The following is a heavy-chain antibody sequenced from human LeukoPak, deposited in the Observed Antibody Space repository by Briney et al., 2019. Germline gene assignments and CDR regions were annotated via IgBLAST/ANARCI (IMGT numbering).Heavy chain of an antibody. J-gene: IGHJ4*02. CDR3: SRVVVRGIIITEYYFDY. Sequence: PGGPLTLSCAASGFTFSDHYMDWVRQSPGKGREWVGCTRNKSNSYTTEYAASVKGRFTISRDDSKISLYLQMNSLKTEDTAVYYCSRVVVRGIIITEYYFDYWGQGTLVTVSS. D-gene: IGHD3-10*01. CDR2: TRNKSNSYTT. CDR1: GFTFSDHY. V-gene: IGHV3-72*01.